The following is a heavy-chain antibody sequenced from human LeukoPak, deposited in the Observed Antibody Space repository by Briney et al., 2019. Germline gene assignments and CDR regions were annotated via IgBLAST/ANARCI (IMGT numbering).Heavy chain of an antibody. CDR2: INHSGST. J-gene: IGHJ3*01. V-gene: IGHV4-34*01. CDR3: ARSGSSGPPPL. D-gene: IGHD6-19*01. CDR1: GGSFSGYY. Sequence: SETLSLTCAVYGGSFSGYYWSWIRQPPGKGLEWIGEINHSGSTNYNPSLKSRVTVSVDTSKNQFSLRLTSVTAADTAVYYCARSGSSGPPPLWGQGTMVTVSS.